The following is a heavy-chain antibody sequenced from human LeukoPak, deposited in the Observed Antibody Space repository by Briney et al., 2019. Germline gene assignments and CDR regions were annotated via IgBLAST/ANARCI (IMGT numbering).Heavy chain of an antibody. D-gene: IGHD3-22*01. Sequence: ASVKVSCKASGYTFTSYDTNCVRQATGQGLEWMGWMNPNSGNTGYAQKFQGRVTMTRNTSISTAYMELSSLRSEDTAVYYCARVRNYYDSSGYYYFYYWGQGTLVTASS. CDR3: ARVRNYYDSSGYYYFYY. CDR2: MNPNSGNT. CDR1: GYTFTSYD. V-gene: IGHV1-8*01. J-gene: IGHJ4*02.